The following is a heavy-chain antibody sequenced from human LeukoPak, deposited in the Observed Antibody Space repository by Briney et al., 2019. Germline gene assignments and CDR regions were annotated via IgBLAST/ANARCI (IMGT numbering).Heavy chain of an antibody. CDR2: IIPILGIA. CDR1: GGTFSSYA. D-gene: IGHD1-26*01. J-gene: IGHJ3*02. V-gene: IGHV1-69*04. Sequence: GASVKVSCKASGGTFSSYAISWVRQAPGQGLKWMGRIIPILGIANYAQKFQGRVTITADKSTSTAYMELSSLRSEDTAVYYCARDSGSYEGSSFDIWGQGTMVTVSS. CDR3: ARDSGSYEGSSFDI.